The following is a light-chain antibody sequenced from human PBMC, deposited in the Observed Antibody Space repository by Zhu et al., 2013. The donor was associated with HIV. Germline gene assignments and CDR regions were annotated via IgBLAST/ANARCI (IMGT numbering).Light chain of an antibody. J-gene: IGKJ1*01. CDR1: QSISGW. V-gene: IGKV1-39*01. CDR2: GAS. CDR3: QQSYSTPPD. Sequence: DIQMTQSPSTLSASVGDRVTITCRASQSISGWLAWYQHKPGKAPKLLIYGASSLIGGVPSRFSGSGSGTDFTLTISSLQPEDCGTYYCQQSYSTPPDFGQGTKVEIK.